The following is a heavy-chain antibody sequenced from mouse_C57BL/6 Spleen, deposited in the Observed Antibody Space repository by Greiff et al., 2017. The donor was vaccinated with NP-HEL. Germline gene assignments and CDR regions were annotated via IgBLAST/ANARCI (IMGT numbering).Heavy chain of an antibody. Sequence: QVQLQQSGAELVKPGASVKMSCKASGYTFTSYWITWVKQRPGQGLEWIGDIYPGSGSTNYNEKFKSKATLTVDTSSSTAYMQLSSLTSEDSAVYYCAREGYGSSHSWFAYWGQGTLVTVSA. V-gene: IGHV1-55*01. CDR3: AREGYGSSHSWFAY. J-gene: IGHJ3*01. CDR2: IYPGSGST. CDR1: GYTFTSYW. D-gene: IGHD1-1*01.